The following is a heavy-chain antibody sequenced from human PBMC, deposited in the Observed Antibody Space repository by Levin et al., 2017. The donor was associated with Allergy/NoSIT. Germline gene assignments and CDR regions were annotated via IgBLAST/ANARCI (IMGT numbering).Heavy chain of an antibody. D-gene: IGHD2/OR15-2a*01. Sequence: KPGGSLRLSCAASGFTFSDYYLSWIRQAPGKGLECISCISPSGGPVYYADSVKGRFTISRDNAKNSLYLQMNSLRAEDTAMYYCVRGQNRFQYWGQGSLVTVSS. J-gene: IGHJ1*01. V-gene: IGHV3-11*01. CDR2: ISPSGGPV. CDR1: GFTFSDYY. CDR3: VRGQNRFQY.